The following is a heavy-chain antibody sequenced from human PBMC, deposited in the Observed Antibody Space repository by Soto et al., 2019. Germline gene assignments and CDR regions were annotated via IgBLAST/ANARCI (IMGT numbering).Heavy chain of an antibody. D-gene: IGHD3-10*01. CDR2: ISGNGGST. CDR3: ARRGYGLYFDY. CDR1: GFTSSSYA. V-gene: IGHV3-64*01. J-gene: IGHJ4*02. Sequence: EVQLVESGGGLVQPGGSLRLSCAASGFTSSSYAMHWVRQAPGKGLEYVSAISGNGGSTYYANSVKGRFTISRDNSKNTLYLQMGSLRAEDMAVYYCARRGYGLYFDYWGQGTLVTVSS.